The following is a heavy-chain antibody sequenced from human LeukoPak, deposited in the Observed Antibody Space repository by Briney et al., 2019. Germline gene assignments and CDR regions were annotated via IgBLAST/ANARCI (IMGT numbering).Heavy chain of an antibody. CDR2: ISGGGDRT. D-gene: IGHD3-16*01. CDR3: ARPWV. V-gene: IGHV3-23*01. CDR1: GFTFSDFD. Sequence: PGGSLRLSCAASGFTFSDFDMIWVRQAPGKGREWGSAISGGGDRTDYAGSVKGRFTISRDNSKNTLYLQMNSLRAEDAAVYYCARPWVWGQGTLVTVSS. J-gene: IGHJ4*02.